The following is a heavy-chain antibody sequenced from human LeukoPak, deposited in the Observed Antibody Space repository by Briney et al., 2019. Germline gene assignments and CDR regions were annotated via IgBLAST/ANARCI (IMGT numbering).Heavy chain of an antibody. J-gene: IGHJ4*02. CDR2: INHSGST. Sequence: SETLSLTCAVYGGSFSGYYWSWIRQPPGKGLEWIGEINHSGSTNYNPSLKSRVTISVDTSKNQFSLKLSSVTAADTAVYYCARGLWFGELFCWGQGTLVTVSS. D-gene: IGHD3-10*01. V-gene: IGHV4-34*01. CDR3: ARGLWFGELFC. CDR1: GGSFSGYY.